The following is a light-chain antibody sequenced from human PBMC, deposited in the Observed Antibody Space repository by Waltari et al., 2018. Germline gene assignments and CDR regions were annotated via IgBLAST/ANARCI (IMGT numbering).Light chain of an antibody. Sequence: DIQMTQSPSSLSASVGARVTITCRASQSISSYLNWYQQKPGKAPKLRFYDASSLKTGVPSRFSGSGSGTDFTLTISSLQPEDFATYYCQQSYSTSPYTFGQGTKLEIK. CDR1: QSISSY. J-gene: IGKJ2*01. CDR2: DAS. V-gene: IGKV1-39*01. CDR3: QQSYSTSPYT.